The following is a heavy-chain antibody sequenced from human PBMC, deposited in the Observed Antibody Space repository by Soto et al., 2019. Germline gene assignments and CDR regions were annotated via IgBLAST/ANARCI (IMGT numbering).Heavy chain of an antibody. CDR2: IWYDGSNK. J-gene: IGHJ6*02. CDR3: ARAFVVVAAYFTYYYGMDV. CDR1: GFTFSSYG. D-gene: IGHD2-15*01. Sequence: QVQLVESGGGVVQPGRSLRLSCAASGFTFSSYGMHWVRQAPGKGLEWVAVIWYDGSNKYYADSVKGRFTISRDNSKNTPYLQMNSLRAEDTAVYYCARAFVVVAAYFTYYYGMDVWGQGTTVTVSS. V-gene: IGHV3-33*01.